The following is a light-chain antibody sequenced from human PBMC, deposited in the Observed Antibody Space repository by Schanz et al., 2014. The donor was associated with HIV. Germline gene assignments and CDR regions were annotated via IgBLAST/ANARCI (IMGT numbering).Light chain of an antibody. Sequence: EIVLTQSPVILSLSPGERATLSCRASQSVSSNLAWYQQKPGQAPRLLIYGASSRAAGIPDRFSGSGSGTDFTLTISSLEPEDFAVYYCQQYGSSPLYTFGQGTKLEIK. CDR3: QQYGSSPLYT. CDR2: GAS. CDR1: QSVSSN. J-gene: IGKJ2*01. V-gene: IGKV3-20*01.